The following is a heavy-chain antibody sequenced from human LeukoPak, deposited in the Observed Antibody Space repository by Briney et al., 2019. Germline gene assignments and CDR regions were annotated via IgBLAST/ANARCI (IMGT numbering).Heavy chain of an antibody. CDR1: GFTFSSYG. CDR3: AKMGGVSESNARTFDP. CDR2: ISGNAADT. D-gene: IGHD3-16*01. V-gene: IGHV3-23*01. Sequence: GGSLRLSCVASGFTFSSYGMSWVRQAPGKGLEWVSAISGNAADTFYADSVKGRFTISRDNSKNTLYLQMKSLRVEDTALYHCAKMGGVSESNARTFDPWGQGTLVTVSS. J-gene: IGHJ5*02.